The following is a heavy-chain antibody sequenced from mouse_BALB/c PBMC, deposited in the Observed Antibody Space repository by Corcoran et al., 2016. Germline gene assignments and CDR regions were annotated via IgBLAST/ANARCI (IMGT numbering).Heavy chain of an antibody. CDR3: ASIYYDYSWFAY. Sequence: QIQLVQSGPELKKPGETVKISCKASGYTFTNYGMNWVKQAPGKGLKWMGWINTYTGEPTYADDFKGRFAFSLETSASTAYLQINNLKNEDMATYFCASIYYDYSWFAYWGQWTLVTVSA. CDR2: INTYTGEP. J-gene: IGHJ3*01. CDR1: GYTFTNYG. D-gene: IGHD2-4*01. V-gene: IGHV9-1*02.